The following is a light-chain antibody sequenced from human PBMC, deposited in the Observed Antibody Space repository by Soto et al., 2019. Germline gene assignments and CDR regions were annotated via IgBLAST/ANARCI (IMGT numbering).Light chain of an antibody. V-gene: IGKV2-30*01. J-gene: IGKJ1*01. CDR1: SEPGYTCWNNY. CDR2: NVS. Sequence: GGVTQFPLSPFVTLWQAASISLRSCSEPGYTCWNNYLTWVHQRPGQSPRRLIYNVSKRASGVPDRFSGSGSGTDFTLEISSVEAEDVAVYYCMQGTHGWTFGQGTKVELK. CDR3: MQGTHGWT.